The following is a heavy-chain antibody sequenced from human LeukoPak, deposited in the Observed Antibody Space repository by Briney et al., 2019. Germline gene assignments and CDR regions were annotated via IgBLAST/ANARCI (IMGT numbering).Heavy chain of an antibody. CDR2: ISGSGGDT. V-gene: IGHV3-23*01. D-gene: IGHD6-13*01. J-gene: IGHJ4*02. CDR3: AKGTQLVVISIDY. CDR1: GFTFSIYG. Sequence: GGSLRLSCATSGFTFSIYGMSWVRQAPGKGLEWVSVISGSGGDTDYADSVKGRFSISRDNSKNTLYLQMNSLRAEDTAVYYCAKGTQLVVISIDYWGQGTLVTVSS.